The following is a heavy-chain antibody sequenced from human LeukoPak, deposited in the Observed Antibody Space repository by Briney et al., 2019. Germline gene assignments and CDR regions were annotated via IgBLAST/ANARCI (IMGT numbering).Heavy chain of an antibody. CDR3: ARATTDGDY. V-gene: IGHV4-34*01. CDR2: INHSGST. J-gene: IGHJ4*02. D-gene: IGHD4-11*01. Sequence: PSETLSLTXAVYGGSFSGYYWSWIRQPPGKGLEWIGEINHSGSTNYNPSLKSQVTISVDTSKNQFSLKLSSVTAADTAVYYCARATTDGDYWGQGTLVTVSS. CDR1: GGSFSGYY.